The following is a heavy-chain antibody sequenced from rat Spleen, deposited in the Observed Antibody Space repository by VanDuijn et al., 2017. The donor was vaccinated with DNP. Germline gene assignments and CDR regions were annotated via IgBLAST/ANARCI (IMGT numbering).Heavy chain of an antibody. D-gene: IGHD1-1*01. CDR2: ITSSGGST. J-gene: IGHJ2*01. CDR3: ARVWGYYSGEAFDY. CDR1: GFTFNNYW. Sequence: EVQLVESGGDLVQPGRSLKLSCVASGFTFNNYWMTWIRQVPGKGLEWVASITSSGGSTYYPDSVKGRFTISRDNAKNTLYLQMNSLRSEDTATYYCARVWGYYSGEAFDYWGQGVMVTVSS. V-gene: IGHV5-31*01.